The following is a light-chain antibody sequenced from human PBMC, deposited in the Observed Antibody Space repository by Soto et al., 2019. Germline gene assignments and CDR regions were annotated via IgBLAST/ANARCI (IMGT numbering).Light chain of an antibody. CDR1: SSNIGTNN. CDR2: ENN. J-gene: IGLJ1*01. Sequence: QSVVTQPPSVSWAPGQRVTMSCTGSSSNIGTNNVHWYQHLPGAAPKVLIYENNNRPSRVPDRFSVSKSGTSASLAITGLQAEDEADYYCQSYDSNLNGLYVFGTGTKVTVL. CDR3: QSYDSNLNGLYV. V-gene: IGLV1-40*01.